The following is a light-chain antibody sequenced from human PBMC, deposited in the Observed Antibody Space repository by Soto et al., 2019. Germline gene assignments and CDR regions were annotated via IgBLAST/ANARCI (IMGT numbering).Light chain of an antibody. Sequence: DIQMTQSPSSLSAYLVDIFTITCRASQGISNYLAWYQQKPGRLPKLLLFGASTLQSGVPARFSGSGSGTLFTLTINGLLPEDVATYYCQKYDRAPFPFGPGTKVD. CDR1: QGISNY. J-gene: IGKJ3*01. CDR2: GAS. CDR3: QKYDRAPFP. V-gene: IGKV1-27*01.